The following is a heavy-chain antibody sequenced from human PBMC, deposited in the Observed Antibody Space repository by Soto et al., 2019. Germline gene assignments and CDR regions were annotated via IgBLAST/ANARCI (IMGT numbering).Heavy chain of an antibody. CDR3: ARADCTGAYCYSWPFNYGVDV. Sequence: QVQLVESGGGVVQPGGSPRLSCTTSGFTFNTYGMHWVRQAPGKGLEWVAIIWYDGSKKYYADSVKGRFTISRDNSKNTLYLQMNSLRAEDTALYYCARADCTGAYCYSWPFNYGVDVWGQGTTVTVSS. CDR1: GFTFNTYG. D-gene: IGHD2-15*01. J-gene: IGHJ6*02. V-gene: IGHV3-33*08. CDR2: IWYDGSKK.